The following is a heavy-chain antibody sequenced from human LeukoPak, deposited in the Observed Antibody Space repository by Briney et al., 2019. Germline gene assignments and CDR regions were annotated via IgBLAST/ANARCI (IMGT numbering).Heavy chain of an antibody. CDR1: GLTFSSYC. CDR3: AKDRWIVVVAATPDDP. CDR2: ISYDGSNK. V-gene: IGHV3-30*18. Sequence: GGSLRLSCAASGLTFSSYCMHWVRQAPGKGLEWVAVISYDGSNKYYADSVKGRFIISRDNSKSTLYLQMISLRAEDTAVYYCAKDRWIVVVAATPDDPWGQGTLVTVSS. J-gene: IGHJ5*02. D-gene: IGHD2-15*01.